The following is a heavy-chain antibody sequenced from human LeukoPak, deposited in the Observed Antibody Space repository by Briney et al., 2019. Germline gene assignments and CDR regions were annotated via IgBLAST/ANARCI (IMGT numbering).Heavy chain of an antibody. Sequence: GGSLRLSCAASGFTFSSYWMSWVRQAPGTGLEWVTYMNEGGSEIYYLDSVKGRFTISRDNGKNSLYLQMNSLRVEDTAVYYRARGVYAFDVWGQGTMVTVSS. CDR1: GFTFSSYW. J-gene: IGHJ3*01. CDR2: MNEGGSEI. CDR3: ARGVYAFDV. D-gene: IGHD6-6*01. V-gene: IGHV3-7*01.